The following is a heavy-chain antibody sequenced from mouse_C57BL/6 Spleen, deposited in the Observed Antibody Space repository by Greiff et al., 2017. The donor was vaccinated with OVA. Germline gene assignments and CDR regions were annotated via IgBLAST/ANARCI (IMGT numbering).Heavy chain of an antibody. D-gene: IGHD2-12*01. J-gene: IGHJ3*01. V-gene: IGHV5-12*01. CDR3: ARQAYYSPSY. CDR1: GFTFSDYY. Sequence: EVKLEESGGGLVQPGGSLKLSCAASGFTFSDYYMYWVRQTPEKRLEWVAYISNGGGSTYYPDTVKGRFTISRDNAKNTLYLQMSRLKSEDTAMYYCARQAYYSPSYWGQGTLVTVSA. CDR2: ISNGGGST.